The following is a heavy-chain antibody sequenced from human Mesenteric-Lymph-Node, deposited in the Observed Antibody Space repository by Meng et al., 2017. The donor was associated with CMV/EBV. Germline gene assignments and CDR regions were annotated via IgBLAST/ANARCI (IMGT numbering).Heavy chain of an antibody. CDR2: IYYSGSV. D-gene: IGHD4-17*01. CDR3: ARTTGKDYFDY. J-gene: IGHJ4*02. Sequence: CTVSGDSIRRGGFYWGWIRQRPGEGLEWIGYIYYSGSVYRNPSLVSRVSIAMDTSKNQFSLNLSSVTAADTAKYVCARTTGKDYFDYWGQGTLVTVSS. V-gene: IGHV4-31*03. CDR1: GDSIRRGGFY.